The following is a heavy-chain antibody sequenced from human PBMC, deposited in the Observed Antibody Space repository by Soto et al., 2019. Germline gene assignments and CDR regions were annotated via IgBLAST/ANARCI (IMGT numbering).Heavy chain of an antibody. J-gene: IGHJ6*02. D-gene: IGHD2-2*01. CDR3: ARGDTSSSYYGMDV. CDR1: GFVFSIYS. CDR2: ISSSSSYI. V-gene: IGHV3-21*01. Sequence: GSLRLSCAGSGFVFSIYSMNWVRQAPGKGLEWVSSISSSSSYICYADSVKGRFTISRDNAKNSLYLQMNSLRAEDTAVYYCARGDTSSSYYGMDVWGQGTTVTVSS.